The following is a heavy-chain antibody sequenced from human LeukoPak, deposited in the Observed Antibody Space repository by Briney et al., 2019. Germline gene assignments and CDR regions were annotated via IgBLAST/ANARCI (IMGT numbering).Heavy chain of an antibody. D-gene: IGHD2-15*01. V-gene: IGHV3-48*03. CDR3: ARRLPSLYYGMDD. J-gene: IGHJ6*02. Sequence: PGGSLRLSCAASGFTFSSYEMNWVRQAPGKGLEWVSYISSSGSTKYYADSVKGRFTISRDNAKNSLYLQMNSLRAEDTAVYYCARRLPSLYYGMDDWGQGTTVTVSS. CDR2: ISSSGSTK. CDR1: GFTFSSYE.